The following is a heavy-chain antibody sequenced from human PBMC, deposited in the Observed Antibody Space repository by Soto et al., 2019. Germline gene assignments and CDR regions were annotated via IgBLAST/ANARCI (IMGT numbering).Heavy chain of an antibody. CDR1: GYTFTDDF. CDR2: INPNSGGT. J-gene: IGHJ4*02. D-gene: IGHD6-13*01. V-gene: IGHV1-2*02. Sequence: VKVSCKASGYTFTDDFIHWVRQAPGQGLEWMGWINPNSGGTNYAQKFQGRVTMTRDTSISTAYMELSRLTSDDTAVYYCARVAAGPPDYWGQGTLVTVSS. CDR3: ARVAAGPPDY.